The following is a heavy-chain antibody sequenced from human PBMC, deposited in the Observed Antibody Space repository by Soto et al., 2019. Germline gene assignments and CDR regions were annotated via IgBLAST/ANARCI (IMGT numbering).Heavy chain of an antibody. CDR3: TSIVATRIRAFDI. Sequence: PGGSLRLSCAASGFTFSGSAMHWVRQASGKGLEWVGRIRSKANSYATAYAASVKGRFTISRDDSKNTAYLQMNSLKTEDTAVYYCTSIVATRIRAFDIWGQGTMVTVSS. J-gene: IGHJ3*02. V-gene: IGHV3-73*01. CDR1: GFTFSGSA. CDR2: IRSKANSYAT. D-gene: IGHD5-12*01.